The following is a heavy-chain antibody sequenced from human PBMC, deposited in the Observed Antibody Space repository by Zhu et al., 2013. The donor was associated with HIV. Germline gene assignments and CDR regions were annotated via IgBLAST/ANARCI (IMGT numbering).Heavy chain of an antibody. D-gene: IGHD1-26*01. CDR3: AGSPSPGYYLNLAY. Sequence: QVQLVQSGAEVKRPGASVMVSCKASGYTLSGYYIHWVRQAPGQGLEWVGWSNANSGGTNYAQNFQGRVTMTRDTSISTAYMELSGLRSDDTAVYYCAGSPSPGYYLNLAYWGQGTLVTVSS. CDR2: SNANSGGT. CDR1: GYTLSGYY. J-gene: IGHJ4*02. V-gene: IGHV1-2*02.